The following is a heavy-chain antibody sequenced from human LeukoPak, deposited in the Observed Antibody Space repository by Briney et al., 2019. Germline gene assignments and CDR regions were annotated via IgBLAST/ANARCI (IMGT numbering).Heavy chain of an antibody. V-gene: IGHV1-2*02. J-gene: IGHJ5*02. Sequence: GASVKVSCKASGYTFTCYYMHWVRPAPGQGLEWMGWINPDSGGTNYAQKFQGRVTMTRDTSISTAYMELSRLRSDDTAVYYCASQEAVAGKNWFDPWGQGTLVTVSS. CDR1: GYTFTCYY. CDR2: INPDSGGT. CDR3: ASQEAVAGKNWFDP. D-gene: IGHD6-19*01.